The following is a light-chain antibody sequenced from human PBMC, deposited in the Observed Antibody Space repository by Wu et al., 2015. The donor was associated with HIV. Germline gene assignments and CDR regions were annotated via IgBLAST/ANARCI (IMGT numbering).Light chain of an antibody. J-gene: IGKJ1*01. CDR2: GAS. CDR1: QGISSY. CDR3: QQLNIYPPP. V-gene: IGKV1-9*01. Sequence: DIQLTQSPSFLSASVGDRVTITCRASQGISSYLAWYQQKPGKAPKLLIYGASTLRSGVPSRFSGSGSGTEFTLTISSLQPGDFATYYCQQLNIYPPPFGQGTKVEIK.